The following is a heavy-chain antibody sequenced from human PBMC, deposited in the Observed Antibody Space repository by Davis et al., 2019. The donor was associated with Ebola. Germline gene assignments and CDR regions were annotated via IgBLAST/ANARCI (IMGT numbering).Heavy chain of an antibody. CDR2: INHSGST. Sequence: MPGGSLRLSCAVYGGSFSGYYWSWIRRPPGKGLEWIGEINHSGSTNYNPSLKSRVTISVDTSKNQFSLKLSSVTAADTAVYYCARGQRIMMLAATPGGWNDMDVWGTGTTVTVSS. CDR3: ARGQRIMMLAATPGGWNDMDV. D-gene: IGHD2-15*01. J-gene: IGHJ6*03. CDR1: GGSFSGYY. V-gene: IGHV4-34*01.